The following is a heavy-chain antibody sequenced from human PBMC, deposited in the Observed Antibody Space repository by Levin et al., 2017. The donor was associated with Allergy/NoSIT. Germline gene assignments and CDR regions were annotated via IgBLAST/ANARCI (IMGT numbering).Heavy chain of an antibody. J-gene: IGHJ4*02. V-gene: IGHV1-8*01. CDR3: ARGRSGWYHY. CDR2: IPPPLFPP. Sequence: KISCKASGYTFTSYDINWVRQATGQGLEWIFFIPPPLFPPGSAQQFQGRVTMTRNTSISTAYMELSSLRSEDTAVYYCARGRSGWYHYWGQGTLVTVSS. D-gene: IGHD6-19*01. CDR1: GYTFTSYD.